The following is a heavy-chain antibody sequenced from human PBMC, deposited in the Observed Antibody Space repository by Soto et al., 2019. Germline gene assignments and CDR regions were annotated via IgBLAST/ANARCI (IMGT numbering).Heavy chain of an antibody. V-gene: IGHV4-30-4*01. CDR3: ARGRGYGYGIDF. J-gene: IGHJ4*02. CDR2: MYYSGTI. CDR1: GGSISSGDHF. Sequence: TSETLSLTCTVSGGSISSGDHFWSWIRQSPGKGLESIVYMYYSGTIYYNPSLKSRITTSVDTSNNQFSLNLASVSAADTAVYYCARGRGYGYGIDFWGQGALVTVSS. D-gene: IGHD5-18*01.